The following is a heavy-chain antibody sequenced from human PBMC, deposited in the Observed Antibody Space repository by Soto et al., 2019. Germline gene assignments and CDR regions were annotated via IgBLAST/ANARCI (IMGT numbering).Heavy chain of an antibody. CDR1: GGSISSYY. V-gene: IGHV4-59*08. CDR3: ARQGSVWGSTSYGMDV. Sequence: SETLSLTCTVSGGSISSYYWSWIRQPPGKGLEWIGYIYYSGSTNYNPSLKSRVTISVDTSKNQFSLKLSSVTAADTAVYYCARQGSVWGSTSYGMDVWGQGTTVPVSS. D-gene: IGHD3-16*01. J-gene: IGHJ6*02. CDR2: IYYSGST.